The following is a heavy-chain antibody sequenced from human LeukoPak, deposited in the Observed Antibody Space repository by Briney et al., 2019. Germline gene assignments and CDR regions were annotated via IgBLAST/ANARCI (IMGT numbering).Heavy chain of an antibody. V-gene: IGHV3-30-3*01. CDR2: ISYDGSNK. CDR1: GFTFSSYA. Sequence: GRSLRHSCAASGFTFSSYAMHWVRQAPGKGLEWVAVISYDGSNKYYADSVKGRFTISRDNSKNTLYLQMNSLRAEDTAVYYCARSMVRGVIGSHFDYWGQGTLVTVSS. J-gene: IGHJ4*02. CDR3: ARSMVRGVIGSHFDY. D-gene: IGHD3-10*01.